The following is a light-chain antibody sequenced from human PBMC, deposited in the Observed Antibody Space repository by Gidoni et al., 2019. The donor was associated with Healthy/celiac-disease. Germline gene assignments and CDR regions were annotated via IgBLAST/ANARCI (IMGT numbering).Light chain of an antibody. J-gene: IGKJ2*01. V-gene: IGKV3-20*01. CDR2: GAS. Sequence: EIVLTQSPGTLSLSPGERATLSCRASQSVSSSYLAWYQHKPGQAHRLLIYGASSRATGIPDRFSGSGSGTDFTLTISRLEPEDFAVYYCQQYGSSPGYTFGQGTKLEIK. CDR1: QSVSSSY. CDR3: QQYGSSPGYT.